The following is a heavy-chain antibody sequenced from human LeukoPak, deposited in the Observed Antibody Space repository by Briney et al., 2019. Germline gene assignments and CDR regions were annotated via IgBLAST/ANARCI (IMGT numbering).Heavy chain of an antibody. CDR3: AKLITMIVVVTDWDAFDI. CDR1: GFIFDTYS. V-gene: IGHV3-21*01. D-gene: IGHD3-22*01. Sequence: GGSLRLSCAASGFIFDTYSMDWVRQAPGKGLEWVSSISSKSGHIYYADSVKGRFTISRDNAKNSLYLQMNSLRAEDTAVYYCAKLITMIVVVTDWDAFDIWGQGTMVTVSS. J-gene: IGHJ3*02. CDR2: ISSKSGHI.